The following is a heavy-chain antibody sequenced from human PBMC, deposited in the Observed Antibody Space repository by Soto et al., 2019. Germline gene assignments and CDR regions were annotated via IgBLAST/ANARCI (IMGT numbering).Heavy chain of an antibody. CDR1: GGSISSYY. CDR2: VYYSGST. CDR3: ARASGNLVFDY. J-gene: IGHJ4*02. D-gene: IGHD3-3*01. Sequence: QVQLQESGPGLVKPPETLSLTCTVSGGSISSYYWSWIRQPPGKGLEWIGYVYYSGSTNYNPSLKSRVTISVDTSKNQFSLKLSSVTAADTAVYYCARASGNLVFDYWGQGTLVTVSS. V-gene: IGHV4-59*01.